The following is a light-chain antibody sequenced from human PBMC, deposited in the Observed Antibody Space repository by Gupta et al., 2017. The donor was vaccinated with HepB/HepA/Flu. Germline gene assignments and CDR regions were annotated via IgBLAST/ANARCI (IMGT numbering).Light chain of an antibody. CDR3: QQDNNWPPFT. V-gene: IGKV3-15*01. CDR2: GTS. Sequence: EIVMTQSPATLSVSPGESATLSCRASQNVRNNVAWYQQKPGQAPRLLIYGTSTRATGIPARFSCSGYGKEFTLTISSRQSEDFAGYYCQQDNNWPPFTFGQGTXLEI. J-gene: IGKJ2*01. CDR1: QNVRNN.